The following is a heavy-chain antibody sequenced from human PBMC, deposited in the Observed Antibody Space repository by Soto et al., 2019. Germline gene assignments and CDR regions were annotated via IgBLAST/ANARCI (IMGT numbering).Heavy chain of an antibody. Sequence: GASVKVSCKASGGTFSSYAISWVRQAPGQGLEWMGGIIPIFGTANYAQKFQGRVTITADKSTSTAYMELSSLRSEDTAVYYCARDMEYSSSSNYFDYWGQGTLVTVSS. V-gene: IGHV1-69*06. CDR3: ARDMEYSSSSNYFDY. D-gene: IGHD6-6*01. J-gene: IGHJ4*02. CDR2: IIPIFGTA. CDR1: GGTFSSYA.